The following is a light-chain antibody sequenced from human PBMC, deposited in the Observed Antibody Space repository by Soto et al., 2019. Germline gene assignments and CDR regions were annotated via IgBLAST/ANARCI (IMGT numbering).Light chain of an antibody. Sequence: DLVMTQSPLSLPVTPGEPASISCRASQSLLHSNGYNYLDWYLQKPGQSPQLLIYLGSNRASGVPDRFSGSGSGTDFTLKISRGEAEDVGVYYCLQALHTPRSFGQGTKVEIK. J-gene: IGKJ1*01. CDR3: LQALHTPRS. CDR1: QSLLHSNGYNY. V-gene: IGKV2-28*01. CDR2: LGS.